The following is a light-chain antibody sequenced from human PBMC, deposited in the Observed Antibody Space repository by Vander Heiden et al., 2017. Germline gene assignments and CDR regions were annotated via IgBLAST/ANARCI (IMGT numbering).Light chain of an antibody. CDR3: AGWDDSLNGWV. CDR1: SSNTGSNT. V-gene: IGLV1-44*01. Sequence: QSVLTQPPSASGTPGQRVTISCSGSSSNTGSNTVNWYQQLPGTAPQPLNYSNDQPPSGVPDRFSGSKSGNSTSLANRGLQSEDEAEYYCAGWDDSLNGWVFGGGTKLTVL. CDR2: SND. J-gene: IGLJ3*02.